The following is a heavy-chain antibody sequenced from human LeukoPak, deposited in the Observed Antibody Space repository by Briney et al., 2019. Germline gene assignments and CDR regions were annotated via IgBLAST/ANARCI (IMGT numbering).Heavy chain of an antibody. Sequence: SETLSLTYTVSGGPLSSGSYYWSWIRQPPGKGLEWIGYIYYSGSTNYKPSLKSRVTISVDTSKNQFSLKLSSVTAADTAVYYCARLRGYSYVIDYWGQGTLVTVSS. CDR2: IYYSGST. D-gene: IGHD5-18*01. CDR1: GGPLSSGSYY. V-gene: IGHV4-61*01. CDR3: ARLRGYSYVIDY. J-gene: IGHJ4*02.